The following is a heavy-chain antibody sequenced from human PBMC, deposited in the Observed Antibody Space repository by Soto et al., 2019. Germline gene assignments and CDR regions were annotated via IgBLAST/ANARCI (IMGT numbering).Heavy chain of an antibody. D-gene: IGHD3-3*01. CDR1: GYTFTSYD. V-gene: IGHV1-8*01. CDR3: AREWSGDHAFDI. CDR2: MNPNSGKT. Sequence: QVQLVQSGAEVKKPGASVKVSCKASGYTFTSYDINWVRQATGQGLEWMVWMNPNSGKTGYGQKYQGRVTMTRNTSIRKAYMELSRLRSEETAVYYCAREWSGDHAFDIWGQGTMVTVSS. J-gene: IGHJ3*02.